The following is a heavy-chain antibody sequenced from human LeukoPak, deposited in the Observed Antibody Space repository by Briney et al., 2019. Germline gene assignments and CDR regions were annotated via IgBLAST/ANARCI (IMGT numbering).Heavy chain of an antibody. V-gene: IGHV3-73*01. CDR3: TRHMGNAATRFDY. CDR2: VRSKADSYAT. J-gene: IGHJ4*02. D-gene: IGHD7-27*01. Sequence: GGSLRLSCAAPGFTFIVFDVYWVRQASGKGLEWVGRVRSKADSYATGYAASLKGRFTISRDDSKNAAYLQMNSLKTEDTAVYYCTRHMGNAATRFDYWGQGTLVTVSS. CDR1: GFTFIVFD.